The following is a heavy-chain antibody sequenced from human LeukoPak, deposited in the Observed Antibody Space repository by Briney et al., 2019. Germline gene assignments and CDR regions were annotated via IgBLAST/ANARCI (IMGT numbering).Heavy chain of an antibody. V-gene: IGHV3-23*01. J-gene: IGHJ4*02. CDR3: AKDLDFWSGYYTSFDY. Sequence: PGGSLRLSCAASGFTFGSYPMSWVRQAPGKGLEWVSGITGSGGSTYYADSVKGRFTVSRDNSKNTLYLQMNSLRAEDTAVYYCAKDLDFWSGYYTSFDYGGQGTLVTVS. CDR1: GFTFGSYP. CDR2: ITGSGGST. D-gene: IGHD3-3*01.